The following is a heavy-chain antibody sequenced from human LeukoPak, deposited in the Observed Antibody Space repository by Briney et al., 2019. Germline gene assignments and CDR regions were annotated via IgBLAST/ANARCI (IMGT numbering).Heavy chain of an antibody. CDR2: ISSSSSYI. J-gene: IGHJ6*03. V-gene: IGHV3-21*01. Sequence: GGSLRLSCAASGFTFSSYSMNWVRQAPGKGLEWVSSISSSSSYIYYADSVKGRFTISRDNVKNSLYLQMNSLRAEGTAVYYCARDLPPSSSSYYYYYMDVWGKGTTVTVSS. CDR1: GFTFSSYS. CDR3: ARDLPPSSSSYYYYYMDV. D-gene: IGHD6-13*01.